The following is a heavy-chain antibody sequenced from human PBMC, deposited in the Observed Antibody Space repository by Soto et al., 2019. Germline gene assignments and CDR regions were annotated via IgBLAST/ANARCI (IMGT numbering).Heavy chain of an antibody. V-gene: IGHV3-23*01. J-gene: IGHJ5*02. CDR2: ISGSGGST. CDR1: GFTFSSYA. CDR3: AKGENLFWSGPRGGWFDP. Sequence: EVQLLESGGGLVQPGGSLRLSCAASGFTFSSYAMSWVRQAPGKGLEWVSAISGSGGSTYYADSVKGRFTISRDNSKNTLYLQMNSLRAEDTAVYYCAKGENLFWSGPRGGWFDPWGQGTLVTVSS. D-gene: IGHD3-3*01.